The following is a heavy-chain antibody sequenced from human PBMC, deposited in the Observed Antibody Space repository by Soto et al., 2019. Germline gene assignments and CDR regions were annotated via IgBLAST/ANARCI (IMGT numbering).Heavy chain of an antibody. CDR1: GFTFSNYY. D-gene: IGHD2-15*01. CDR2: ISDSGSVT. Sequence: QVQLVDSGGCLVKPGGSMRLSCAASGFTFSNYYMTWIRQAPGKGLEWISYISDSGSVTYYADSVQGRFSISRDNAKNSLFLEMNALRVDDTAVYYCARCLLGVGDPFDIWGQGTMVTVSS. J-gene: IGHJ3*02. CDR3: ARCLLGVGDPFDI. V-gene: IGHV3-11*01.